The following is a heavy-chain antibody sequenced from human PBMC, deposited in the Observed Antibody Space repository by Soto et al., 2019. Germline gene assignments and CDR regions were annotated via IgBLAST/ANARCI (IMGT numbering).Heavy chain of an antibody. V-gene: IGHV3-74*01. Sequence: GGSLRLSCAASGSTFTDYWTHWVRPAPGKGLVWVSRINSDGSRTSYADSVTGRFTISRDNAKNTLYLQMNSLRVEDTALYYCARETYRGFYFDYWGQGTLVTVSS. J-gene: IGHJ4*02. CDR1: GSTFTDYW. CDR3: ARETYRGFYFDY. D-gene: IGHD4-4*01. CDR2: INSDGSRT.